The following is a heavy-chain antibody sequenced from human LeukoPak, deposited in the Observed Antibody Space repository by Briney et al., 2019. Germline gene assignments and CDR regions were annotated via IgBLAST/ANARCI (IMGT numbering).Heavy chain of an antibody. Sequence: SETLSLTCTVSGGSISSSSYYWSWIRQPPGKGLEWIGYIYYSGSTNYNPSLKSRVTISVDTSKNQFSLKLSSVTAADTAVYYCARQAGYFQHWGQGTLVTVSS. D-gene: IGHD3-10*01. CDR3: ARQAGYFQH. J-gene: IGHJ1*01. CDR2: IYYSGST. CDR1: GGSISSSSYY. V-gene: IGHV4-61*05.